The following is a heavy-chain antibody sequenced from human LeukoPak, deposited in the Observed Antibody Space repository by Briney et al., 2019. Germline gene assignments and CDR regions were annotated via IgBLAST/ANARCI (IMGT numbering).Heavy chain of an antibody. Sequence: SVKVSCKASGGTFSSYTISWVRQAPGQGLEWMGRIIPILGIANYAQKFQGRVTITADKSTSTAYMELSSLRSEDTAVYYCAIRPYSSSSYLDCWGQGTLVTVSS. J-gene: IGHJ4*02. D-gene: IGHD6-6*01. CDR1: GGTFSSYT. CDR2: IIPILGIA. V-gene: IGHV1-69*02. CDR3: AIRPYSSSSYLDC.